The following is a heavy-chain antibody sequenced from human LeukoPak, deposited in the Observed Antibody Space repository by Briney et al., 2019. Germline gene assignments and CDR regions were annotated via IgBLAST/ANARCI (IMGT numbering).Heavy chain of an antibody. CDR2: ISGSGGST. CDR1: GFTFSSYA. D-gene: IGHD2-2*02. Sequence: PGGSLRLSCAASGFTFSSYAMSWVRQAPGKGLEWVSAISGSGGSTYYADSVKGRFTISRDNSKNTLYLQMNSLRAEDTAVYYCAKRVVVVPAAIDGYWGQGTLVTVSS. V-gene: IGHV3-23*01. J-gene: IGHJ4*02. CDR3: AKRVVVVPAAIDGY.